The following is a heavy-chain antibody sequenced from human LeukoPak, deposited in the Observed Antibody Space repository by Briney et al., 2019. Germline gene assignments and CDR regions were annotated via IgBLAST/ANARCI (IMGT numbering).Heavy chain of an antibody. CDR1: GFTFSIYA. V-gene: IGHV3-23*01. D-gene: IGHD3-22*01. CDR3: ARPTDYYDSSGHHDAFDI. J-gene: IGHJ3*02. Sequence: GGSLRLSCAASGFTFSIYAMHWVRQAPGKGLEWVSAISGSGGSTYYADSVKGRFTISRDNSKNTLYLQMNSLRAEDTAVYYCARPTDYYDSSGHHDAFDIWGQGTMVTVSS. CDR2: ISGSGGST.